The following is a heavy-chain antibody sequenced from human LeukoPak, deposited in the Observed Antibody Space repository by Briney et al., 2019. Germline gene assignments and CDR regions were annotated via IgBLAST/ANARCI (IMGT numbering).Heavy chain of an antibody. CDR2: INHSGST. Sequence: SETLSLTCAVYGGSFSGYYWSWIRQPPGKGLEWIGEINHSGSTNYNPSLKSRVTISVDRSKNQFSLKLSSVTAADTAVYYCAREPELRFLEWIPGYWGQGTLVTVSS. CDR1: GGSFSGYY. V-gene: IGHV4-34*01. D-gene: IGHD3-3*01. J-gene: IGHJ4*02. CDR3: AREPELRFLEWIPGY.